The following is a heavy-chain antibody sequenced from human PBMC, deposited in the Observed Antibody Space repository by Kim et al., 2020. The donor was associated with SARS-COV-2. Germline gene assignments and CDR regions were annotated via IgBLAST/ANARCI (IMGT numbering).Heavy chain of an antibody. CDR1: GGSISSYY. V-gene: IGHV4-59*01. CDR2: IYYSGST. D-gene: IGHD3-3*01. Sequence: SETLSLTCTVSGGSISSYYWSWIRQPPGKGLEWIGYIYYSGSTNYNPSLKSRVTISVDTSKNQFSLKLSSVTAADTAVYYCARGLLEWLPPYYYYYYMDVWGKGTTVTVSS. J-gene: IGHJ6*03. CDR3: ARGLLEWLPPYYYYYYMDV.